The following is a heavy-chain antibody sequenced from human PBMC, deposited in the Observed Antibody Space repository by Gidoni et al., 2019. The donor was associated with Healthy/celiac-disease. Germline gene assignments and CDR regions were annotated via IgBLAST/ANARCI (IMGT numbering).Heavy chain of an antibody. CDR1: GGTFSSYT. V-gene: IGHV1-69*02. J-gene: IGHJ3*02. Sequence: QVQLVQSGAEVKKPGSSVKVSCKASGGTFSSYTISWVRKAPGQGLEWMGRIIPILGIANYAQKIQGRVTITANKSTSTAYMELSSLRSEDTAVYYCARGWGSHDAFDIWGQGTMVTVSS. CDR2: IIPILGIA. D-gene: IGHD3-16*01. CDR3: ARGWGSHDAFDI.